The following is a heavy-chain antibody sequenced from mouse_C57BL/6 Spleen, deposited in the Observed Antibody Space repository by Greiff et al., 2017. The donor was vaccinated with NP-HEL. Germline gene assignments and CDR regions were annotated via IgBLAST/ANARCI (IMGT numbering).Heavy chain of an antibody. CDR1: GFTFSSYG. CDR2: ISSGGSYT. Sequence: DVQLQESGGDLVKPGGSLKLSCAASGFTFSSYGMSWVRQTPDKRLEWVATISSGGSYTYYPDSVKGRFTISRDNAKNTLYLQMSSLKSEDTAMYYCARQGDSWFAYWGQGTLVTVSA. J-gene: IGHJ3*01. D-gene: IGHD2-13*01. V-gene: IGHV5-6*01. CDR3: ARQGDSWFAY.